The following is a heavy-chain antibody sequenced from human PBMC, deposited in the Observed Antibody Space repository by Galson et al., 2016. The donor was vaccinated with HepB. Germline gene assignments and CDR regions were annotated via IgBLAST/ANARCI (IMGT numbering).Heavy chain of an antibody. D-gene: IGHD3-10*01. CDR2: LSGTSDRT. CDR3: AKDLMVRGAPPSDY. CDR1: GFTFSTYA. J-gene: IGHJ4*02. V-gene: IGHV3-23*01. Sequence: SLRLSCAASGFTFSTYAMSWVRQAPGKGLEWVSTLSGTSDRTYYADSVKGRFTISRDNSKNTLYLQMNSLRAEDTAVYYCAKDLMVRGAPPSDYWGQGTLVTVSS.